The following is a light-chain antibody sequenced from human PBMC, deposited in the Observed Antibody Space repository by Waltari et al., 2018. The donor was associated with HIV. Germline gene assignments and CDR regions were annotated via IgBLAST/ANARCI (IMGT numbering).Light chain of an antibody. V-gene: IGLV2-14*01. Sequence: QSALTQPASVSGSLGQSITISCIGTSSDIATYVSWYQHPPDNAPKLVIYDANTRPSGIPRRFSGSKSGNTASLTIAGLQAEDEADYYCASYTRTSTVVFGGGTKVTVL. J-gene: IGLJ3*02. CDR2: DAN. CDR1: SSDIATY. CDR3: ASYTRTSTVV.